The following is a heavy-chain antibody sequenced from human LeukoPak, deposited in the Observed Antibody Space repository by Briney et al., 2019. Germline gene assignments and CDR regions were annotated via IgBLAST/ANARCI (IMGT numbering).Heavy chain of an antibody. CDR1: GYSFSNHW. J-gene: IGHJ4*02. V-gene: IGHV5-51*01. D-gene: IGHD4-23*01. CDR2: IYPGDSDT. CDR3: ARRPQGYGGSVDY. Sequence: GESLKISCKGSGYSFSNHWIGWVRQMPGKGLEWIGIIYPGDSDTRYSPSFQGQVTISADKSINTAYLQWSSLKASDTAMYYCARRPQGYGGSVDYWGQGTLVTVSS.